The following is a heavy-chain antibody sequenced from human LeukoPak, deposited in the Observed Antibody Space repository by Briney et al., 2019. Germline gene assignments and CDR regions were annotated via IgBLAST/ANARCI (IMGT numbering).Heavy chain of an antibody. CDR3: ARDLERGYSYYYGMDV. V-gene: IGHV4-59*01. J-gene: IGHJ6*02. Sequence: PSETLSLTCTVSGGSISSYYWSWIRQPPGKGLEWIGYIYYSGSTNYNPSLKSRVTISVDTSKNQFSLKLSSVTAADTAVYYCARDLERGYSYYYGMDVWGQGTTVTVSS. CDR1: GGSISSYY. D-gene: IGHD2-2*03. CDR2: IYYSGST.